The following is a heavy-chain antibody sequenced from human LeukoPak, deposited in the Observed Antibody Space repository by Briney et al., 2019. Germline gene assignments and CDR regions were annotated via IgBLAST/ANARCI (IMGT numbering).Heavy chain of an antibody. Sequence: ASVKVSCKASGYTFTGHYMHWVRQAPGQGLEWMGWINLHSGGTNYAQNFQGRVIMTGDTSISTAYMELSRLRSDDTAVYYCARGRATDFFDYWGQGTRVSVSS. D-gene: IGHD1-26*01. CDR3: ARGRATDFFDY. J-gene: IGHJ4*02. V-gene: IGHV1-2*02. CDR1: GYTFTGHY. CDR2: INLHSGGT.